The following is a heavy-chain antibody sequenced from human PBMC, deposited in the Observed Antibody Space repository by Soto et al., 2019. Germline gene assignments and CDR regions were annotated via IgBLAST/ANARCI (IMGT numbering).Heavy chain of an antibody. V-gene: IGHV5-51*01. Sequence: ESLKISCGASGYSFPGFWIGWVRQMPGKGLEWMGIIFPADSETRYSPSFQGQVTISADKSISTAYLEWSSLKASDTAIYYCARRGAGYNYDYWGQGTLVTVSS. CDR1: GYSFPGFW. CDR3: ARRGAGYNYDY. CDR2: IFPADSET. D-gene: IGHD5-12*01. J-gene: IGHJ4*02.